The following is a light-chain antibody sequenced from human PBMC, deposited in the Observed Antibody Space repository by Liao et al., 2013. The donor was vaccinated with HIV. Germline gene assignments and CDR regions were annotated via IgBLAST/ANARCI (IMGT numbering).Light chain of an antibody. V-gene: IGLV3-21*04. J-gene: IGLJ2*01. Sequence: SYVLTQTPSVSVAPGKTATVTCGGSNIGSKSVHWYQQKPGQAPLLVIYYDSDRPSGIPERFSGSNSGHTATLTISRVEAGDEADYYCQLWGGTSAQVLFGGGTRADRP. CDR3: QLWGGTSAQVL. CDR2: YDS. CDR1: NIGSKS.